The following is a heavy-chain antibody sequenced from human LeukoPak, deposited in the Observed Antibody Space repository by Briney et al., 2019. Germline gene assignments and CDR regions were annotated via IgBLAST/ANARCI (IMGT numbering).Heavy chain of an antibody. D-gene: IGHD6-19*01. CDR2: IYYSGST. V-gene: IGHV4-59*01. Sequence: PSETLSLTCTVSGGSISSYYWSWIRQPPGKGLEWIGYIYYSGSTNYNPSLKSRVSISVDTSKNQFSLKLSSVTAADTAVYYCARAISVAGNSIRFDPWSQGTLVTVSS. J-gene: IGHJ5*02. CDR3: ARAISVAGNSIRFDP. CDR1: GGSISSYY.